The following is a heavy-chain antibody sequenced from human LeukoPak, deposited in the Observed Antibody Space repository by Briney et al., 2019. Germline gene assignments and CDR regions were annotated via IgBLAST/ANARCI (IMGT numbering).Heavy chain of an antibody. V-gene: IGHV1-69*05. D-gene: IGHD4-17*01. CDR1: GGTFSSYA. CDR3: ARSDYGDFKEFDY. J-gene: IGHJ4*02. Sequence: TVKVSCKASGGTFSSYAISWVRQAPGQGLEWMGRIIPIFGTANYAQKFQGRVTITTDESTSTAYMELSSLRSEDTAVYYCARSDYGDFKEFDYWGQGTLVTVSS. CDR2: IIPIFGTA.